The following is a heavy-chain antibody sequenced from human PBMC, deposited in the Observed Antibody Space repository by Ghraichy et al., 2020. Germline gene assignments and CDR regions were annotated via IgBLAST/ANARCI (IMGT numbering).Heavy chain of an antibody. CDR1: GGSISSYY. Sequence: SETLSLTCTVSGGSISSYYWSWIRQPPGKGLEWIGYIYYSGSTNYNPSLKSRVTISVDTSKNQFSLKLSSVTAADTAVYYCAALSMVQGVTPDDYWGQGTLVTVSS. V-gene: IGHV4-59*01. CDR2: IYYSGST. CDR3: AALSMVQGVTPDDY. D-gene: IGHD3-10*01. J-gene: IGHJ4*02.